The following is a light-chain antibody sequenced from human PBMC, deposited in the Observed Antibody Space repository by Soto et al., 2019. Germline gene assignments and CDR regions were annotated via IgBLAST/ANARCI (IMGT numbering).Light chain of an antibody. Sequence: EIVLTQSPATLSLSPGERATLSCRASQSVSSYLAWYQQKPGQAPRLLIYEASNTATGIPARFSGSGSGTDFTLTISSLEPEDFAVYYCQQRTNWPTFGQGTRQEI. CDR2: EAS. V-gene: IGKV3-11*01. J-gene: IGKJ5*01. CDR1: QSVSSY. CDR3: QQRTNWPT.